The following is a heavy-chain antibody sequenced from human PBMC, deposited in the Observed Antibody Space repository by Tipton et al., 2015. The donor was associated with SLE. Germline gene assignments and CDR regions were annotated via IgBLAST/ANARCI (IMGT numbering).Heavy chain of an antibody. CDR1: GFMFSSSW. V-gene: IGHV3-7*05. Sequence: SLRLSCAASGFMFSSSWMSWVRQAPGKGLEWVAYIKQDGSEKHYLDSVKGRFTISRDNARDSLYLQMNSLRAEDTAVYYCANGGWHPDLWGRGTLVTVSS. D-gene: IGHD3-16*01. CDR3: ANGGWHPDL. CDR2: IKQDGSEK. J-gene: IGHJ2*01.